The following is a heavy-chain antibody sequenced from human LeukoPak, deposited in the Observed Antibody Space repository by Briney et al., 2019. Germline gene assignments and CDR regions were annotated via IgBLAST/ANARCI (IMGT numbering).Heavy chain of an antibody. V-gene: IGHV4-61*01. Sequence: SETLSLTCTVSGGSVSSGSYYWSWIRQPPGKGLEWIGYIYYSGSTNYNPSLKSRVTISVDTSKNQFSLKLSSVTAAHTAVYYCARFLTGYYTSLFDYWGQGTLVTVSS. J-gene: IGHJ4*02. CDR3: ARFLTGYYTSLFDY. CDR2: IYYSGST. CDR1: GGSVSSGSYY. D-gene: IGHD3/OR15-3a*01.